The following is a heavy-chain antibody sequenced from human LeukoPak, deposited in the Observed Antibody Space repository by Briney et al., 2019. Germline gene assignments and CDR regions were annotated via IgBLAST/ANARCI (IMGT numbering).Heavy chain of an antibody. CDR2: IKQDGSEK. CDR3: ARGPGHTSCSLCYYYYYMDV. Sequence: GGSLRLSCAASGFTFSSYWMSWVRQAPGKGLEWVANIKQDGSEKYYVDSVKGRFTISRDNAKNSLYLQMNSLRAEDTAVYYRARGPGHTSCSLCYYYYYMDVWDKGTTVTVSS. CDR1: GFTFSSYW. J-gene: IGHJ6*03. D-gene: IGHD2-2*01. V-gene: IGHV3-7*01.